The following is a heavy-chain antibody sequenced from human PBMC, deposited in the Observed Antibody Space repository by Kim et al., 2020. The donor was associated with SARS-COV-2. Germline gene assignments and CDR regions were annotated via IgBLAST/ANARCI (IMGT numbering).Heavy chain of an antibody. CDR1: GGTFSSYA. J-gene: IGHJ3*02. Sequence: SVKVSCKASGGTFSSYAISWVRQAPGKGLEWMGGIIPIFGTAYYAQKFQGRVTITADKSTSTAYMELSSLRSGDTAVYYCARVQTTVTTLGAFDIWGQGTMVTVSS. V-gene: IGHV1-69*06. CDR2: IIPIFGTA. D-gene: IGHD4-17*01. CDR3: ARVQTTVTTLGAFDI.